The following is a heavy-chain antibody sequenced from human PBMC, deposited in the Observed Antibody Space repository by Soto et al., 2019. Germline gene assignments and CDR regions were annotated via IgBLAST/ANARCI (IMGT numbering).Heavy chain of an antibody. Sequence: QVQLVEPGGGVVQPGRSLRLSCAVSGFTVSTYGMHWVRQAPGKGLEWVAVISRDGGTKYYADSLKGRFTISRDNSRNTLFLEMNSLRGDDMAVYYCTGEVASGYWGQGTLVAVSS. V-gene: IGHV3-30*03. CDR1: GFTVSTYG. CDR2: ISRDGGTK. J-gene: IGHJ4*02. CDR3: TGEVASGY. D-gene: IGHD2-8*02.